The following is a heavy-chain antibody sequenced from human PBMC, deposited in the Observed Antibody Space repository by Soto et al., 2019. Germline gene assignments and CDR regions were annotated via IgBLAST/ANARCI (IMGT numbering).Heavy chain of an antibody. D-gene: IGHD2-21*01. Sequence: GGSLRLSCAASGFTFDDYSMHWVRQAPGRGLEWVSLMSWDGGSTYYADSVKGRFTISRDNSKNSLYLQMNSLRAEDTALYYCAKDIGRPRIPKYNWLEPWGQGTLVTVSS. J-gene: IGHJ5*02. CDR3: AKDIGRPRIPKYNWLEP. CDR2: MSWDGGST. V-gene: IGHV3-43D*04. CDR1: GFTFDDYS.